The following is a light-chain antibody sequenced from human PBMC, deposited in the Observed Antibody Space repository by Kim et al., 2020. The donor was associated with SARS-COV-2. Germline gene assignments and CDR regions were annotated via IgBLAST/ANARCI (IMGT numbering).Light chain of an antibody. CDR1: QDISSW. CDR2: AAS. V-gene: IGKV1-12*01. Sequence: DIQMTQSPSSVSASVGDRVTITCRASQDISSWLAWYQQKPAKAPKLLIYAASNLQSGVPSRFSGSGSGTDFTLTISSLQPEDFATYYCQQGNYFPFTFGQGTKLEI. CDR3: QQGNYFPFT. J-gene: IGKJ2*01.